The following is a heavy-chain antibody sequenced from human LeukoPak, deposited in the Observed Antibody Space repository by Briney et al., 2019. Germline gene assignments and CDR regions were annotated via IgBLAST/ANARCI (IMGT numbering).Heavy chain of an antibody. CDR3: ARVRSYHYMDV. Sequence: PGRSLRLSCAASGFTFYDYAMHWVRHVPGKGLEWVSGISWNSVSIGYADSVKGRFTISRDNVKNSLYLQMNSLRAEDMAFYYCARVRSYHYMDVWGKGTTVTVSS. CDR1: GFTFYDYA. D-gene: IGHD2-15*01. CDR2: ISWNSVSI. J-gene: IGHJ6*03. V-gene: IGHV3-9*03.